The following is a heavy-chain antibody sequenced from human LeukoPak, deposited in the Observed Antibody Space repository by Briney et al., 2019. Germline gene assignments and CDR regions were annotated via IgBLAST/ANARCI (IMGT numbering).Heavy chain of an antibody. CDR1: GFTFSDYY. CDR2: ISSSSSYI. CDR3: ARGVGATDHDAFDI. Sequence: PGGSLRLSCAASGFTFSDYYMSWIRQAPGKGLEWVSSISSSSSYIYYADSVKGRFTISRDNAKNSLYPQMNSLRAEDTAVYYCARGVGATDHDAFDIWGQGTMVTVSS. D-gene: IGHD1-26*01. V-gene: IGHV3-11*06. J-gene: IGHJ3*02.